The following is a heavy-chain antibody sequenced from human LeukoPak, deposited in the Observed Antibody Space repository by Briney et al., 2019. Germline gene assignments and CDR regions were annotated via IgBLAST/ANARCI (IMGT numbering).Heavy chain of an antibody. CDR3: AKLGDSST. CDR2: TYYRSKWYN. V-gene: IGHV6-1*01. D-gene: IGHD6-19*01. J-gene: IGHJ5*02. Sequence: SQTLSLICAISGDSVSSNSAAWSWIRQSPSRGLEWLGRTYYRSKWYNDYAVSVKSRIIINPDTSKNRFSLQLKSVTPEDTAVYYCAKLGDSSTWGQGTLVTVSS. CDR1: GDSVSSNSAA.